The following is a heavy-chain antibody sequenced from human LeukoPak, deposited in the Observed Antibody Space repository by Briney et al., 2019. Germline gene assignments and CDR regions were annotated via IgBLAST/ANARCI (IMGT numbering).Heavy chain of an antibody. J-gene: IGHJ4*02. V-gene: IGHV3-23*01. D-gene: IGHD6-13*01. Sequence: GGSLRLSCAASAFTFSTYAMSWVRQAPGMGLVWVSGISGSGAGTYYADSVRGRFTISRDNSKNTLYLQMNSLRAEDTAVYYCSNLYSSNYWGQGTLVTVSS. CDR3: SNLYSSNY. CDR1: AFTFSTYA. CDR2: ISGSGAGT.